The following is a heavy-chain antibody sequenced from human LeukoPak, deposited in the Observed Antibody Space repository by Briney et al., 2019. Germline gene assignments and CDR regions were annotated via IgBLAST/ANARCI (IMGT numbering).Heavy chain of an antibody. V-gene: IGHV3-23*01. CDR2: ISGSGGST. Sequence: GGSPRLSCAASGFTFSSYAMSWVRQAPGKGLEWVSAISGSGGSTYYADSVKGRFTISRDNSKNTLYLQMNSLRAEDTAVYYCAKFLPTHIVVANYYFDYWGQGTLVTVSS. CDR3: AKFLPTHIVVANYYFDY. CDR1: GFTFSSYA. D-gene: IGHD2-21*01. J-gene: IGHJ4*02.